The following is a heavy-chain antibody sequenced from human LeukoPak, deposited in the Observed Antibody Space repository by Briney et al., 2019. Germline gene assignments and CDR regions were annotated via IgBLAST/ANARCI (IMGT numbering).Heavy chain of an antibody. V-gene: IGHV4-59*12. CDR1: GGSISSYY. D-gene: IGHD6-6*01. Sequence: PSETLSLTCTVSGGSISSYYWSWIRQPPGKGLEWIGYIYHSGSTYYNPSLKSRVTISVDRSKNQFSLKLSSVTAADTAVYYCARAWEGIAARFDYWGQGTLVTVSS. CDR2: IYHSGST. J-gene: IGHJ4*02. CDR3: ARAWEGIAARFDY.